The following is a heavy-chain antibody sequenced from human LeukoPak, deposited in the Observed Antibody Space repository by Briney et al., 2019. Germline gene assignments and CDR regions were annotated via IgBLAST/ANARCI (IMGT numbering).Heavy chain of an antibody. D-gene: IGHD5-12*01. CDR3: ARDSSPRYSGYDWVY. Sequence: GGSLRLSCTASGFAFSDYWMSWVRQAPGKGLEWLANINQDGSQTSYVDSVRGRFTVSRDNAKNSLYLQTNSLRADDTAVYYCARDSSPRYSGYDWVYWGRGTLVTVSS. J-gene: IGHJ4*02. CDR2: INQDGSQT. CDR1: GFAFSDYW. V-gene: IGHV3-7*01.